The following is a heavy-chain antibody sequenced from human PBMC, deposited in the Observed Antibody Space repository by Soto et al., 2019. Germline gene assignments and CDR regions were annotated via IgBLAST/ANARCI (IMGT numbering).Heavy chain of an antibody. CDR3: AKEAGVVVVGEGGFDY. J-gene: IGHJ4*02. V-gene: IGHV3-7*03. CDR2: IRQDGNEK. Sequence: GGSLRLSCAASEFSFSSYWMSWVRLAPGKGLEWVANIRQDGNEKYYVDSVSGRFTIFRDNARSSLFLQMNSLRAEDTAVYYCAKEAGVVVVGEGGFDYWGQGTLVTVSS. D-gene: IGHD2-15*01. CDR1: EFSFSSYW.